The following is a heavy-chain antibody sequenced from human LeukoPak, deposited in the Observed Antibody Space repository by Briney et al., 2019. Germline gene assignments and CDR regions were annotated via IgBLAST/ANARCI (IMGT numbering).Heavy chain of an antibody. J-gene: IGHJ4*02. D-gene: IGHD3-10*01. CDR2: IQKDGGSK. CDR3: AGEGKGSGFDS. V-gene: IGHV3-30*19. CDR1: GFTFSNYV. Sequence: GGSLRLSCAASGFTFSNYVMNWVRQAPGKGLEWVTFIQKDGGSKFYADSVKGRFTISRDNSKKTVYLQMNSLTAEDTTVYYCAGEGKGSGFDSWGQGTLVTVSS.